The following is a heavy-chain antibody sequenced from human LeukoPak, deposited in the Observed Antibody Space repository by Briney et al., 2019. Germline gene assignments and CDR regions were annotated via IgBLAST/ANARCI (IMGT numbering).Heavy chain of an antibody. Sequence: GASVKVSCKASGHTFTSYDINWVRQATGQGLEWMGWMNPNSGNTAYAQKFQGRVTMTRNTSISTAYMELSSLRSEDTAVYYCTTGYGDYLLFGFDYWGQGTLVTVSS. D-gene: IGHD4-17*01. J-gene: IGHJ4*02. CDR1: GHTFTSYD. CDR3: TTGYGDYLLFGFDY. V-gene: IGHV1-8*02. CDR2: MNPNSGNT.